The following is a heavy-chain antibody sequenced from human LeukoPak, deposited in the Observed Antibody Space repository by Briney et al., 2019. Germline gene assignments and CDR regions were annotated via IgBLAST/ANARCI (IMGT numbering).Heavy chain of an antibody. D-gene: IGHD1-26*01. J-gene: IGHJ6*03. V-gene: IGHV1-8*03. CDR2: IKPNSGNT. CDR3: AREGLNGNYYYYIDD. Sequence: ASVKVSCKASGYTFTSYDINWVRQATGQGLEWMGWIKPNSGNTGYAQKFQGRVTITRNTSISTAYMELSSLRSEDTAVYYCAREGLNGNYYYYIDDWGKGTTVTAS. CDR1: GYTFTSYD.